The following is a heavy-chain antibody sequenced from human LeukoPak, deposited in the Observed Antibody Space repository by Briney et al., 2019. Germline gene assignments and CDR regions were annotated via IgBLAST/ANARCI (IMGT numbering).Heavy chain of an antibody. V-gene: IGHV1-2*02. Sequence: ASVKVSCKGSGYTFTGYYIHWVRQAPGQGLEWMGWFSPNSGDTNYAQNSQGRVTMTRDTSISTAYMELSRLRSEDTAVYYCARVADIAVVTATEDAFDIWGQGTMVTVPS. CDR1: GYTFTGYY. D-gene: IGHD2-21*02. CDR3: ARVADIAVVTATEDAFDI. J-gene: IGHJ3*02. CDR2: FSPNSGDT.